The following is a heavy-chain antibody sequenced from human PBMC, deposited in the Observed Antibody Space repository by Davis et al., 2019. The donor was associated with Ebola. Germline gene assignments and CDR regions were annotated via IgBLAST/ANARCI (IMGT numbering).Heavy chain of an antibody. D-gene: IGHD3-3*01. CDR1: GGSISSSSYY. V-gene: IGHV4-39*01. J-gene: IGHJ6*02. CDR3: ARCPMAEWLLYPLDYYYYGMDV. CDR2: IYYSGST. Sequence: SETLSLTCTVSGGSISSSSYYWGWIRQPPGKGLEWIGSIYYSGSTYYNPSLKSRVTISVDTSKNQFSLKLSSVTAADTAVYYCARCPMAEWLLYPLDYYYYGMDVWGQGTTVTVSS.